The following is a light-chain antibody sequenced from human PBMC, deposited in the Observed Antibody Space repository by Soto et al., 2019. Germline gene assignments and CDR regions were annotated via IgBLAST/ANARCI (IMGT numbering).Light chain of an antibody. Sequence: QSALTQPASVSGSPGQSITISCTGTSSDVGAYNYVSWYRQHPGKAPKLMIYEVTNRPSGVSNRFSGSKSGSTASLTISGLQAEDEAEYYCSSYTSSSTLVFGGGTKLTVL. CDR2: EVT. CDR1: SSDVGAYNY. J-gene: IGLJ3*02. V-gene: IGLV2-14*01. CDR3: SSYTSSSTLV.